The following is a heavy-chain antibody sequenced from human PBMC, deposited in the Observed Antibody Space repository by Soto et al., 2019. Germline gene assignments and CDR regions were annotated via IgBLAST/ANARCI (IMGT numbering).Heavy chain of an antibody. CDR1: GYTFTGYY. V-gene: IGHV1-2*04. D-gene: IGHD5-18*01. CDR2: INPNSGGT. Sequence: ASVKVSCKASGYTFTGYYMHWVRQAPGQGLEWMGWINPNSGGTNYAQKFQGWVTMTRDTSISTAYMELSRLRSDDTAVYYCARGHTSVIGGKDTAMALYYYGIDVRAQRTTVTVSS. CDR3: ARGHTSVIGGKDTAMALYYYGIDV. J-gene: IGHJ6*02.